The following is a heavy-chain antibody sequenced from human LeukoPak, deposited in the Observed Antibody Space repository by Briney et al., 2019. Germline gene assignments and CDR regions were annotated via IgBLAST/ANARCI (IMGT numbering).Heavy chain of an antibody. V-gene: IGHV1-3*01. CDR1: GYTFTSYA. J-gene: IGHJ4*02. D-gene: IGHD6-13*01. CDR2: INAGNGNT. Sequence: ASVKVSCKASGYTFTSYAMHWVRQAPRQRLEWMGWINAGNGNTKYSQRFQGRVTITRDTSASTSYMELSSLRSEDTAVYYCARVGAAAGPYYFDHWGQGTLVTVSS. CDR3: ARVGAAAGPYYFDH.